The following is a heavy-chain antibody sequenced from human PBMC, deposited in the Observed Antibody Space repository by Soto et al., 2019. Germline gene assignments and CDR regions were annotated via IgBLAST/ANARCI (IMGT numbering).Heavy chain of an antibody. V-gene: IGHV1-69*02. Sequence: ASVKVSCKASGGTFSSYTISWVRQAPGQGLEWMGRIIPILGIANYAQKFQGRVTITADKSTSTAYMELSSLRSEDTAVYYCARRYCSGGSCYGSPFDPWGQGTLVTVSS. D-gene: IGHD2-15*01. CDR2: IIPILGIA. J-gene: IGHJ5*02. CDR1: GGTFSSYT. CDR3: ARRYCSGGSCYGSPFDP.